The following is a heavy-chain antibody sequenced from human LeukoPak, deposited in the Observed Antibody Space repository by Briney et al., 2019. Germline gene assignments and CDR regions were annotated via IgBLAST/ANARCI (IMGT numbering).Heavy chain of an antibody. D-gene: IGHD3-22*01. V-gene: IGHV1-8*01. CDR3: ARGVPYYYDSIDY. CDR1: GYTFTSYD. CDR2: MNPNSGNT. Sequence: GASVKVSCKASGYTFTSYDINWVRQATGQGLEWMGWMNPNSGNTGYVQKFQGRVTMTRNTSISTAYMELSSLRSEDTAVYYCARGVPYYYDSIDYWGQGTLVTVSS. J-gene: IGHJ4*02.